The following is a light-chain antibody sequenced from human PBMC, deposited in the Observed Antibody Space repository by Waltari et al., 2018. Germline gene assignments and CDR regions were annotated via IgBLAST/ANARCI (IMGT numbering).Light chain of an antibody. V-gene: IGLV4-69*01. CDR2: VNSDGSH. CDR3: QTWGFGIEV. J-gene: IGLJ3*02. Sequence: QLVLTQPPSASASLGASVKLTCTLSSGHSAYAIAWPPQQPRKGPRYLMRVNSDGSHKKGDGIPDRFSGSSSGAERFLTISSLQSEDEADYFCQTWGFGIEVFGGGTKLTVL. CDR1: SGHSAYA.